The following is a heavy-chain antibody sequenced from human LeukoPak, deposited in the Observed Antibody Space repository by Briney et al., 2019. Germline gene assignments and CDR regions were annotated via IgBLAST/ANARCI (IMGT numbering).Heavy chain of an antibody. CDR1: GGSISSSVYY. J-gene: IGHJ4*02. CDR3: ARESGVTMVRGVADY. D-gene: IGHD3-10*01. V-gene: IGHV4-39*02. Sequence: PSETLSLTCTVSGGSISSSVYYWGWIRQPPGKGLEWIGTIYYTGYTFYNPSLKSRVTMPADTSKNHFSLKLTSVTAADTAVYYCARESGVTMVRGVADYWGQGTLVTVSS. CDR2: IYYTGYT.